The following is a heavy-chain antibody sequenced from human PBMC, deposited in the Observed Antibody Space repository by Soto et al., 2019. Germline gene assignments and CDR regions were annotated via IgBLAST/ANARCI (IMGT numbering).Heavy chain of an antibody. Sequence: GASVKVSCKASGYPFTNHGISWVRQAPGQGLEWVGWVSGYNDKTKSAQKFKGRVTMTTDTSTSTAYMELRSLRSDDTAVYYCARDFYPVAYFFDYWGQGTMVTVSS. CDR1: GYPFTNHG. CDR3: ARDFYPVAYFFDY. V-gene: IGHV1-18*04. J-gene: IGHJ4*02. CDR2: VSGYNDKT. D-gene: IGHD2-21*01.